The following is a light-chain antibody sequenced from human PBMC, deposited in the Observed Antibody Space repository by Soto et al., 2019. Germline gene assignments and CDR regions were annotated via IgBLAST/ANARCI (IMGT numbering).Light chain of an antibody. CDR1: QSVSTN. V-gene: IGKV3-15*01. CDR3: QQYHHLART. CDR2: SAS. Sequence: EIVMTQSPATLSVSPGERATLSCRASQSVSTNLVWYQQTPGQAPRLLIYSASTRAAGIPARFSASGSGTEITLTITSLQSEDFAVYYCQQYHHLARTFGGGTKVEIK. J-gene: IGKJ4*01.